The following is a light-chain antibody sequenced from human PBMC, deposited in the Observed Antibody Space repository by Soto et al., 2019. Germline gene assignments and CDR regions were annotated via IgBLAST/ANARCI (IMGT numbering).Light chain of an antibody. V-gene: IGKV3-11*01. CDR3: QQRSDWPIT. CDR1: QSVKTF. Sequence: EIVLTQSAPTLSLSPGQRATLSCRASQSVKTFLVWYQHRTGQSPRVLIYDASHRASGIPARFSGSGYGTDFNLTISSLEPEDFAVYYCQQRSDWPITFGQGTRLEIK. CDR2: DAS. J-gene: IGKJ5*01.